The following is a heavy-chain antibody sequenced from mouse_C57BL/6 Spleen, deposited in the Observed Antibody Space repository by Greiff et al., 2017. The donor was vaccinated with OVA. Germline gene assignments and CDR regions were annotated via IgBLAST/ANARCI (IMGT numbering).Heavy chain of an antibody. D-gene: IGHD2-4*01. CDR2: INPNNGGT. CDR1: GYTFTDYY. V-gene: IGHV1-26*01. J-gene: IGHJ3*01. Sequence: DVQLQQSGPELVKPGASVKISCKASGYTFTDYYMNWVKQSHGKSLEWIGDINPNNGGTSYNQKFKGKATLTVDKSSSTAYMELRSLTSEDSAVYYCARENYDQAWFAYWGKGTLVTVSA. CDR3: ARENYDQAWFAY.